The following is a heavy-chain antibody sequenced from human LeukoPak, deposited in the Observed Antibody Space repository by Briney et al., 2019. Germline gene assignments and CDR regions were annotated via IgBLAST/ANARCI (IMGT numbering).Heavy chain of an antibody. CDR1: GYTFTGYY. Sequence: EASVKVSCKASGYTFTGYYMHCGRQAPGQRPEWRGWINPNSGGTNYAQKFQGTVTMTRDTSISTAYMELSRLRSDDTAVYYCARLYYDSSGYYSSPDDYWSQGTLVTVSS. CDR2: INPNSGGT. J-gene: IGHJ4*02. V-gene: IGHV1-2*02. CDR3: ARLYYDSSGYYSSPDDY. D-gene: IGHD3-22*01.